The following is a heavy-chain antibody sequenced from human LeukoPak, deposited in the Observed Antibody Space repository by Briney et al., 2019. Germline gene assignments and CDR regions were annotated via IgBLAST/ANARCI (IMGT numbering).Heavy chain of an antibody. CDR2: IRSKAYGGTT. V-gene: IGHV3-49*03. CDR1: GFTFGDYA. CDR3: TRGYYDSSGYYYLTLTYYFDY. D-gene: IGHD3-22*01. J-gene: IGHJ4*02. Sequence: PGGSLRLSCTASGFTFGDYAMSWFRQAPGKGLEWVGFIRSKAYGGTTEYAASVKGRFTISRDDSKSIAYLQMNSLKTEDTAVYYCTRGYYDSSGYYYLTLTYYFDYWGQGTLVTVSS.